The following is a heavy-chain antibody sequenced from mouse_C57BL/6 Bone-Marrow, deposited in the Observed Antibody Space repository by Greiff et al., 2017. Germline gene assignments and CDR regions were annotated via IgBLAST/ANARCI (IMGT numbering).Heavy chain of an antibody. D-gene: IGHD1-1*01. CDR1: GYTFTSYW. CDR3: ARGGVTVVEGNYAMDY. J-gene: IGHJ4*01. Sequence: QVHVKQPGAELVKPGASVKVSCKASGYTFTSYWITWVKQRPGQGLEWIGDIYPGSGSTNYNEKFKSKATLTVDTSSSTAYMQLSSLTSEDSAVYYCARGGVTVVEGNYAMDYWGQGTSVTVSS. CDR2: IYPGSGST. V-gene: IGHV1-55*01.